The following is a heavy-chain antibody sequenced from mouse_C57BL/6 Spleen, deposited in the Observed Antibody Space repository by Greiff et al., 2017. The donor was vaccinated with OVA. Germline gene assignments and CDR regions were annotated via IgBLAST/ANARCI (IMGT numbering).Heavy chain of an antibody. Sequence: EVQLVESGGGLVQPKGSLKLSCAASGFTFNTYAMHWVRQAPGKGLEWVARIRRKSSNYATYYADSVKDRFTISRDDSQSMLYLQMNNLRTEDTAMYACVREGYYDYDSYFDVWGTGTTVTVSS. CDR1: GFTFNTYA. CDR2: IRRKSSNYAT. V-gene: IGHV10-3*01. D-gene: IGHD2-4*01. J-gene: IGHJ1*03. CDR3: VREGYYDYDSYFDV.